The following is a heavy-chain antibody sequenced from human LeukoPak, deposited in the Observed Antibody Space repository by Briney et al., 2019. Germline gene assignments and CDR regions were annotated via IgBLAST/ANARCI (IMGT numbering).Heavy chain of an antibody. V-gene: IGHV3-30-3*01. D-gene: IGHD4-17*01. CDR1: GSTFSSYA. Sequence: GGSLRLSCAASGSTFSSYAMHWVRQAPGKGLEWVAVISYDGINKYYADSVKGRFTISRDNSKNTLYLQMNSLRAEDTAVYYCARSYGDYFYFQHWGQGTLVTVSS. J-gene: IGHJ1*01. CDR3: ARSYGDYFYFQH. CDR2: ISYDGINK.